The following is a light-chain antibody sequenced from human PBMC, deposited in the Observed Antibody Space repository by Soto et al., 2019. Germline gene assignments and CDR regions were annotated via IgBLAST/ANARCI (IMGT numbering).Light chain of an antibody. CDR2: GAS. V-gene: IGKV3-15*01. CDR1: QSIKSN. J-gene: IGKJ1*01. CDR3: QQYNDWRT. Sequence: EVVMTQSPATLSVSPGERVTLSCRASQSIKSNLAWYQQKPDQAPRLLIYGASTRATGIPARFSGSGSGTQFTLTISSLQSEDFAVYYCQQYNDWRTFGQGTKVEVK.